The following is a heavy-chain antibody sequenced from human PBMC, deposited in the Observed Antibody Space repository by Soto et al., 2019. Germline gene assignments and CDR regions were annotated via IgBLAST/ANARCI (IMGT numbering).Heavy chain of an antibody. J-gene: IGHJ4*02. CDR1: GFTFDDYA. CDR2: ISWNSGSI. Sequence: GGSLRLSCAASGFTFDDYAMHWVRQAPGKGLEWVSGISWNSGSIGYADSVKGRFTISRDNAKNSLYLQMNSLRAEDTALYYCAKATDSRIAVAGPFFDYWGQGTLVTVSS. V-gene: IGHV3-9*01. D-gene: IGHD6-19*01. CDR3: AKATDSRIAVAGPFFDY.